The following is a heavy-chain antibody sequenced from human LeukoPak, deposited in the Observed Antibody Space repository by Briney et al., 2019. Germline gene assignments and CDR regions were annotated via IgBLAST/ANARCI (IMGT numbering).Heavy chain of an antibody. CDR2: INHSGST. CDR3: ARVNYYDSSGLDY. J-gene: IGHJ4*02. Sequence: SETLSLTCAVSGGSFSDYYWSWIRQPPGKGLEWIGVINHSGSTSYNPSLKSRLTISVDTSKNQFSLKLSSVTAADTAVYYCARVNYYDSSGLDYWGQGTLVTVSS. CDR1: GGSFSDYY. V-gene: IGHV4-34*01. D-gene: IGHD3-22*01.